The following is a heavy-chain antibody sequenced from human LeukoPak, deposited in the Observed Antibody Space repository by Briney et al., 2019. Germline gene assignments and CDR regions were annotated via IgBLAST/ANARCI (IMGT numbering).Heavy chain of an antibody. V-gene: IGHV1-3*01. CDR1: GYTFTIYG. J-gene: IGHJ1*01. CDR3: ARVPLSDRSGHYYPH. CDR2: INGGNGDA. D-gene: IGHD3-22*01. Sequence: ASVTVSFTTSGYTFTIYGMHCVRQAPGQRLEWMGWINGGNGDAKYSQKFQGRVTIIRDTSASTGYMELSSLRSEDTAVYYCARVPLSDRSGHYYPHWGQGTLVTVSS.